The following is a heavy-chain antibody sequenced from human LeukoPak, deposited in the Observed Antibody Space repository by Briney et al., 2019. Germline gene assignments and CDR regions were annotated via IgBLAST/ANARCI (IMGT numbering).Heavy chain of an antibody. D-gene: IGHD6-13*01. Sequence: SVKVSCKASGGTFSSYAISWVRQAPGQGLEWMGGIIPIFGTANYAQKFQGRVTITTDESTSTAYMELSSLRSEDTAVYYCARGKVPYSSSWYAYYYYYMDVWGKGTTVTVSS. CDR2: IIPIFGTA. CDR3: ARGKVPYSSSWYAYYYYYMDV. J-gene: IGHJ6*03. CDR1: GGTFSSYA. V-gene: IGHV1-69*05.